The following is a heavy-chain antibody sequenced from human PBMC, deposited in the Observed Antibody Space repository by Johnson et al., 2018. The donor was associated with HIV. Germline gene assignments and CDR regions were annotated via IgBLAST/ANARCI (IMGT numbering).Heavy chain of an antibody. Sequence: QVQLVESGGGLVQPGRSLRLSCTTSGFTFGDYAMSWVRQAPGTGLAWVAVIWYAGSNKNYADSVKGRFTISRDNSKNTLYLQMNSLRAEDTAVYYCATSTASDAFDIWGRGTMVTVSS. CDR3: ATSTASDAFDI. V-gene: IGHV3-33*01. CDR1: GFTFGDYA. D-gene: IGHD1-1*01. CDR2: IWYAGSNK. J-gene: IGHJ3*02.